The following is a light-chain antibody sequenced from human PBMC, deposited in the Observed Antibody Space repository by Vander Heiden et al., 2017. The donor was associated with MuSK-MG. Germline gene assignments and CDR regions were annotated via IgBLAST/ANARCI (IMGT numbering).Light chain of an antibody. Sequence: QSALTQPASVSGSPGQSITISCTGTSSDVGSYNLVSWYQQHPGKAPKLVIYEVSKRPSGVSNRFSGSKSGNTASLTISGLQAEEEADYYCCSYAGSSPVVFGGGTKLTVL. CDR1: SSDVGSYNL. J-gene: IGLJ2*01. CDR2: EVS. CDR3: CSYAGSSPVV. V-gene: IGLV2-23*02.